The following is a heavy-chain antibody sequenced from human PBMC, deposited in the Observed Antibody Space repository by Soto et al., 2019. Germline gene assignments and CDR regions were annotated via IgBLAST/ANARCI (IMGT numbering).Heavy chain of an antibody. CDR1: GGSVSSGSYY. CDR2: IDYSGTT. CDR3: ARDAGGHRGSNSFDH. J-gene: IGHJ4*02. D-gene: IGHD1-26*01. V-gene: IGHV4-61*01. Sequence: SETLSLTCTVSGGSVSSGSYYWSWIRQPPGKGLEWIGYIDYSGTTNYNPSLKSRVTISVDTSKNQLSLKLSSVTAADTAVYYCARDAGGHRGSNSFDHCGPAPPVTVSS.